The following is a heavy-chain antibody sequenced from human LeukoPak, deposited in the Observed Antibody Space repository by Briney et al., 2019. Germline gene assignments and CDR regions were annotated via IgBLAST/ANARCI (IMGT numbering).Heavy chain of an antibody. CDR1: GFTFSDYY. CDR3: AKGGLNYYDSSGPII. CDR2: ISSSGSTM. D-gene: IGHD3-22*01. J-gene: IGHJ4*02. Sequence: GGSLRLSCAASGFTFSDYYMSWIRQAPGKGLEWVSYISSSGSTMYYADSVKGRFTISRDNSKNTLYLQMNSLRAEDTAVYYCAKGGLNYYDSSGPIIWGQGTLVTVSS. V-gene: IGHV3-11*01.